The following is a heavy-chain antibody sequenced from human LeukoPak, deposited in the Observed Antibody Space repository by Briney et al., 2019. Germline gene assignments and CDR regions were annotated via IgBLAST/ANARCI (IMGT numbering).Heavy chain of an antibody. CDR1: GGSFSGYY. V-gene: IGHV4-34*01. Sequence: PSETLSLTCAVYGGSFSGYYWSWIRQPPGKGLEWIGEINHSGSTNYNPSLKSRVTISVDTSKNQFSLKLSSVTAADTAVYYCASECSGGSCYSGWFDPWGQGTLVTVSS. CDR3: ASECSGGSCYSGWFDP. D-gene: IGHD2-15*01. CDR2: INHSGST. J-gene: IGHJ5*02.